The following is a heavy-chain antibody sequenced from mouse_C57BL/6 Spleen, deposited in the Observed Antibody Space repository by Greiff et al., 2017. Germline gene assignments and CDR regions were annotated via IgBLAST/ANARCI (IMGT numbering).Heavy chain of an antibody. J-gene: IGHJ3*01. CDR1: GFNIKDYY. D-gene: IGHD2-1*01. CDR2: IDPEDGDT. V-gene: IGHV14-1*01. Sequence: VHVKQSGAELVRPGASVKLSCTASGFNIKDYYMHWVKQRPEQGLEWIGRIDPEDGDTEYAPKFQGKATMTADTSSNTAYLQLSSLTSEDTAVYYCTSYGNYGFAYWGQGTLVTVSA. CDR3: TSYGNYGFAY.